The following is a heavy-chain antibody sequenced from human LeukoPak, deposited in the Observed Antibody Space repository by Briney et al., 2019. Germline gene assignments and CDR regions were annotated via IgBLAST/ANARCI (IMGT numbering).Heavy chain of an antibody. CDR2: IIPIFGTA. CDR1: GGTFSSYT. V-gene: IGHV1-69*06. Sequence: SVKVSCKASGGTFSSYTISWVRQAPGQGLEWMGGIIPIFGTANYAQKFQGRVTITADKSTSTAYMELSSLRSEDTAVYYCARDQVDIVVVPAANNREYYYYGMDVWGKGTTVTVSS. CDR3: ARDQVDIVVVPAANNREYYYYGMDV. D-gene: IGHD2-2*03. J-gene: IGHJ6*04.